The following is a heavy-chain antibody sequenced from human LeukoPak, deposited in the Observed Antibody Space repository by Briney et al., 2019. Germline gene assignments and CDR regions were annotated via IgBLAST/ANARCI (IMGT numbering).Heavy chain of an antibody. CDR2: MYHSGST. Sequence: SETLSLTCTVSGGSISSSSYYWGWIRQPPGKGLEWIGTMYHSGSTNYNPSLKSRVTISVDTSKNQFSLKLSSVTAADTAVYYCARVYYSSSYDYWYFDLWGRGTLVTVSS. CDR1: GGSISSSSYY. D-gene: IGHD6-13*01. V-gene: IGHV4-39*07. J-gene: IGHJ2*01. CDR3: ARVYYSSSYDYWYFDL.